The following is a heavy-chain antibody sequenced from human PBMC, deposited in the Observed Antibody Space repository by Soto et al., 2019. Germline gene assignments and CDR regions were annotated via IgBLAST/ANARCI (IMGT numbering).Heavy chain of an antibody. CDR2: INPXXXSX. J-gene: IGHJ6*02. D-gene: IGHD3-10*01. CDR1: GYTFTSYY. CDR3: ARDTGGMDV. Sequence: ASVKVSCKASGYTFTSYYMHWVRKAPGQGLXXMXXINPXXXSXXXAQKFQGRVTMTRDTSTSTAYMELSSLRSEDTAVYYCARDTGGMDVWGQGTRVTASS. V-gene: IGHV1-46*01.